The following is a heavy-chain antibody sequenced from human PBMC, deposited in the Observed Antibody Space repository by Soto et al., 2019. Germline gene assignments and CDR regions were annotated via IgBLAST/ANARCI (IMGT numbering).Heavy chain of an antibody. CDR3: TRDASRDSSARGWFDP. J-gene: IGHJ5*02. CDR1: GFTFRSFT. D-gene: IGHD6-13*01. Sequence: GSLRLSCAASGFTFRSFTMNWVRQAPGKGLEWVSTISSNSAYIYYTDALRGRFTISRDNAKNSLHLQMNSLRAEDTAVYYCTRDASRDSSARGWFDPWGPGTLVTVSS. V-gene: IGHV3-21*01. CDR2: ISSNSAYI.